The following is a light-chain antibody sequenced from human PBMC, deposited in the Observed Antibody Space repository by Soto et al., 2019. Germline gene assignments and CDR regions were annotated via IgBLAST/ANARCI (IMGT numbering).Light chain of an antibody. CDR2: DAS. V-gene: IGKV3-20*01. J-gene: IGKJ1*01. CDR1: QSLSSSQ. Sequence: EMFLPQSPGTLSLSPGETATISCRASQSLSSSQLAWYQQKPGQAPRLLIHDASSRATGISDRFAGSGSGTDFTRTITTLEPEDFAVYYCQQYGSSPRTFGLGTKVDIK. CDR3: QQYGSSPRT.